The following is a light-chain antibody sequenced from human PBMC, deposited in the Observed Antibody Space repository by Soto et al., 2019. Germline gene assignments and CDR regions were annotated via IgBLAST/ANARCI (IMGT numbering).Light chain of an antibody. CDR3: QQYNTHPYT. Sequence: DIHLTQSPSLLSASVGDRVTITCRASQSIHSWLAWYQQKPGRTPKLLIYKASTLESGVPSRFSGSGSGTEFTLTISSMQPDDFATYYCQQYNTHPYTFGQGTKVDIK. CDR2: KAS. J-gene: IGKJ2*01. V-gene: IGKV1-5*03. CDR1: QSIHSW.